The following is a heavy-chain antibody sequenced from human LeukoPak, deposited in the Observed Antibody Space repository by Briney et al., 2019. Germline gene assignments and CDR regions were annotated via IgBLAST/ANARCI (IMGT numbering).Heavy chain of an antibody. Sequence: GRSLRLSCAASGFTFSSYGMHWVRQAPGKGLEWVAVISYDGSNKYYADSVKGRFTISRDNSKNTLYLQMNSLRAEDTAVYYCAKDKGIAVAGTMNWFDPWGQGTLVTVSS. CDR3: AKDKGIAVAGTMNWFDP. CDR2: ISYDGSNK. V-gene: IGHV3-30*18. J-gene: IGHJ5*02. D-gene: IGHD6-19*01. CDR1: GFTFSSYG.